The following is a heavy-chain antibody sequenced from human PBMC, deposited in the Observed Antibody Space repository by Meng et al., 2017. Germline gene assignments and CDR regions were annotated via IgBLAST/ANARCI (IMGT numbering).Heavy chain of an antibody. V-gene: IGHV3-74*01. Sequence: ESLKIPCAASGFTFSSYWMHWVRQAPGKGLVWVSRINSDGSSTSYADSVKGRFTISRDNAKNTLYLQMNSLRAEDTAVYYCARDPRDFWSGYYISWFDPWGQGTLVTVSS. CDR1: GFTFSSYW. CDR2: INSDGSST. CDR3: ARDPRDFWSGYYISWFDP. D-gene: IGHD3-3*01. J-gene: IGHJ5*02.